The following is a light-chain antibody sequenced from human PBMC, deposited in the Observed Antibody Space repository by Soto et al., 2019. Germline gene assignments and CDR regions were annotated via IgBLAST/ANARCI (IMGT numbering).Light chain of an antibody. V-gene: IGKV3-15*01. CDR2: GAS. Sequence: EILVTQSPATLSVSPGERVTLSCRASQSVTRDLAWYQQKPGQAPRLLIYGASSRATGIPARFSGSGSGTEFTLTISSLQSEDFAIYYCQQYRTFSQGTRVEIK. CDR1: QSVTRD. J-gene: IGKJ1*01. CDR3: QQYRT.